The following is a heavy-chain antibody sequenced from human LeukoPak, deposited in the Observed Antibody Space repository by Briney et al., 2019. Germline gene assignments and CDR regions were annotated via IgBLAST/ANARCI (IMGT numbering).Heavy chain of an antibody. CDR1: GFPFNSYV. CDR3: AKGYYDYIWGSYRSDAFDI. CDR2: ISGSGGLT. Sequence: GGSLRLSCAASGFPFNSYVMTWVRQAPGKGLEWVSVISGSGGLTYHADSVKDRFTVSRDNSKNTLYLQMNSLRAEDTAVYSCAKGYYDYIWGSYRSDAFDIWGQGTMVTVSS. V-gene: IGHV3-23*01. J-gene: IGHJ3*02. D-gene: IGHD3-16*02.